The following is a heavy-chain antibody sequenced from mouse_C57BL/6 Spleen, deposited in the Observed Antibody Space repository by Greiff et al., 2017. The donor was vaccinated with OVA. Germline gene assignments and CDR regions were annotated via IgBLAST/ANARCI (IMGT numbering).Heavy chain of an antibody. V-gene: IGHV1-50*01. Sequence: QVQLQQPGAELVKPGASVKLSCKASGYTFTSYWMQWVKQRPGQGLEWIGEIDPSASSTNYNQKVKGKATLTVDTSSSTAYRQLSSLTPEDSAVYYCARPSSYGKGVDAMDYWGQGTSVTVSS. CDR3: ARPSSYGKGVDAMDY. D-gene: IGHD2-1*01. J-gene: IGHJ4*01. CDR2: IDPSASST. CDR1: GYTFTSYW.